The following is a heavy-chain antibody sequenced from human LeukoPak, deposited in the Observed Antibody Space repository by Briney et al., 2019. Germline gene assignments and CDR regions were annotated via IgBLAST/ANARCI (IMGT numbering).Heavy chain of an antibody. CDR2: ISKNGGAI. CDR3: ARDPVEFASWFAP. D-gene: IGHD2-21*01. CDR1: GFTFSDYY. V-gene: IGHV3-11*01. J-gene: IGHJ5*02. Sequence: GGTLRLSCVASGFTFSDYYMSWIRQAPGKGLEWVSYISKNGGAIYYADSVKGRFTISRDNAKKALYLQMNSLRVEETAVYYCARDPVEFASWFAPWGQGTRVTVSP.